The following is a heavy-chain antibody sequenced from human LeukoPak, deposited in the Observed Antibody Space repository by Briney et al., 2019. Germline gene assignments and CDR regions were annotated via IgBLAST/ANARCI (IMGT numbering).Heavy chain of an antibody. V-gene: IGHV1-18*01. CDR3: ARILMTTVTTAGDI. CDR2: ISAYNVNT. CDR1: GYTFTSYG. D-gene: IGHD4-17*01. J-gene: IGHJ3*02. Sequence: ASVKVSCKASGYTFTSYGISWVRQAPGQGLEWMGWISAYNVNTNYAQKLQGRVTMTTDTSTSTAYMELRSLRSDDTAVYYCARILMTTVTTAGDIWGQGTMVTVSS.